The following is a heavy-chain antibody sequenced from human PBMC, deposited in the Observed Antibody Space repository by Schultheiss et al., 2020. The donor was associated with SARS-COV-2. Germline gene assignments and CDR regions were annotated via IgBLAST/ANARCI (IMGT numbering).Heavy chain of an antibody. J-gene: IGHJ4*02. CDR3: ARGSTTLVRADY. CDR2: MNPNSGNT. CDR1: GYTFTSYD. D-gene: IGHD4-23*01. V-gene: IGHV1-8*01. Sequence: ASVKVSCKASGYTFTSYDINWVRQATGQGLEWMGWMNPNSGNTGYAQKFQGRVTMTRNTSISTAYMELSSLRSEDTAVYYCARGSTTLVRADYWGQGTLVTVSS.